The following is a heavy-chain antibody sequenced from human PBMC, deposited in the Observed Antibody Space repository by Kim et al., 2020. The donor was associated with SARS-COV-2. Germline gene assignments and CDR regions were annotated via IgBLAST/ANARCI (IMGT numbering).Heavy chain of an antibody. CDR3: ARSTTLTTFYYSYYGMDV. V-gene: IGHV4-34*01. CDR1: GGSFSGYY. CDR2: INHSGST. J-gene: IGHJ6*01. Sequence: SETLSLTCAVYGGSFSGYYWSWIRQPPGKGLEWIGEINHSGSTNYNPSLKSRVTISVDTSKNQFSLKLSSVTAADTAVYYCARSTTLTTFYYSYYGMDV. D-gene: IGHD4-17*01.